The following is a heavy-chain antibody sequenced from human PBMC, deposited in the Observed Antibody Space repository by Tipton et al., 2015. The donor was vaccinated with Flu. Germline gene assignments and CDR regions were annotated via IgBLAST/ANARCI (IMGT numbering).Heavy chain of an antibody. CDR2: INEDGSTT. V-gene: IGHV3-7*03. CDR1: GFTFSNYW. D-gene: IGHD5-18*01. Sequence: SLRLSCAAFGFTFSNYWMLWVRQAPGKGLEWVANINEDGSTTYYVDSVKGRFTISRDNAKNSVYLQMNSLRVEDTAVYYCARRGYSYGWVDYWGQGTLVTVSS. J-gene: IGHJ4*02. CDR3: ARRGYSYGWVDY.